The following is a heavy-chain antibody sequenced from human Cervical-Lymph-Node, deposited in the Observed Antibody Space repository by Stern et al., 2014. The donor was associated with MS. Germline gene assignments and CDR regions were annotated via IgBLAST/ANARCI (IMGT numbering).Heavy chain of an antibody. CDR2: INIMGGT. V-gene: IGHV4-34*01. J-gene: IGHJ3*01. Sequence: QVQLQQWGAGLLRPSETLSLTCAVHGASFSDNYWSWIRQTPGKGLEWIGEINIMGGTHYSRSLRSRATLSVDPSGNKFSLKLSSLTAADTAMYYCARERKVERSARLLVSFDVWGQGTLVTVSS. D-gene: IGHD1-1*01. CDR1: GASFSDNY. CDR3: ARERKVERSARLLVSFDV.